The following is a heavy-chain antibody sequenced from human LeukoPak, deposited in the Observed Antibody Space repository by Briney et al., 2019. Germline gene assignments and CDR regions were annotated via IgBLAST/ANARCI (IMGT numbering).Heavy chain of an antibody. D-gene: IGHD3-10*01. J-gene: IGHJ4*02. Sequence: YPSETLSLTCTVSGGSTSSSNYYWGWIRQPPGKGLEWIGSIYYSGSTYYNPSLKSRVTISVDTSKNQFSLKLTSVTAADTAVYYCTRHADSGFGESAFDYWGQGTLVTVSS. CDR2: IYYSGST. V-gene: IGHV4-39*01. CDR1: GGSTSSSNYY. CDR3: TRHADSGFGESAFDY.